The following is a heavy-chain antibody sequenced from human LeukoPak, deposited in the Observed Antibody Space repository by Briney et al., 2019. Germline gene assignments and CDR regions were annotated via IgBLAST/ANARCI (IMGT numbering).Heavy chain of an antibody. V-gene: IGHV1-18*01. CDR1: GYTFTSYG. CDR2: IRTYNGST. CDR3: AREIAPACTEGYAFDI. J-gene: IGHJ3*02. Sequence: ASVKVSCTASGYTFTSYGISWVRQAPGQGLEWMGWIRTYNGSTNYAQKLQGRVTMTTDTSTSKAYMELRSLRSDDTAVYYCAREIAPACTEGYAFDIWGQGTMVTVSS. D-gene: IGHD6-13*01.